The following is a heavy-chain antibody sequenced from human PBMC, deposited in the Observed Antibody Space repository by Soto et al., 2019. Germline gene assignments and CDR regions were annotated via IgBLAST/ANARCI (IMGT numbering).Heavy chain of an antibody. CDR3: ARRSGYNFYYNYYGMDV. D-gene: IGHD3-22*01. J-gene: IGHJ6*02. Sequence: QLQLQESGPGLVKPSETLSLTCTVSGGSISSSNNYWGWIRQPPGKGLEWIGTLYYSGSTYYNPSLKCRVTISVDTSKNQFSLKLTSVTAADTAVYYCARRSGYNFYYNYYGMDVWGQGTTVTVSS. V-gene: IGHV4-39*01. CDR2: LYYSGST. CDR1: GGSISSSNNY.